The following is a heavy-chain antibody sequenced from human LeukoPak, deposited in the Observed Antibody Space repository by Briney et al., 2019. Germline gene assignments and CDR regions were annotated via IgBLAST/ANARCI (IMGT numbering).Heavy chain of an antibody. J-gene: IGHJ4*02. CDR2: MNPNSGNT. V-gene: IGHV1-8*01. D-gene: IGHD6-19*01. CDR3: ARGPGGWGFFDY. CDR1: GYTFTSYD. Sequence: ASVKVSCKASGYTFTSYDINWVRQATGQGLEWTGWMNPNSGNTGYAQKFQGRVTMTRNTSISTAYMELSSLRPEDTAVYYCARGPGGWGFFDYWGQGTLVTVSS.